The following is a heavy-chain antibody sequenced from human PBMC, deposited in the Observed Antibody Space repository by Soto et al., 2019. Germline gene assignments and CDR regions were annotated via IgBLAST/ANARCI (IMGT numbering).Heavy chain of an antibody. V-gene: IGHV3-74*01. Sequence: SGGSLRLSCAASGFTFSSYWMHWVRQAPGKGLVWVSRINSDGSSTSYADSVKGRFTISRDNAKNTLYLQMNSLRAEDTAVYYCARSGTAMANYYYGMDVWGQGTTVTVSS. D-gene: IGHD5-18*01. CDR1: GFTFSSYW. CDR3: ARSGTAMANYYYGMDV. J-gene: IGHJ6*02. CDR2: INSDGSST.